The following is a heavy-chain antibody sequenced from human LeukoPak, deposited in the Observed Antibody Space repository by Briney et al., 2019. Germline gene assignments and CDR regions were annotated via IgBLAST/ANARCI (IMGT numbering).Heavy chain of an antibody. Sequence: ASVTVSCKASGYTFTSYGISWVRQAPGQGLEWMGWISAYNGNTDYAQKLQGRVTMTTDTSTSTAYMELRSLRSDDTAVYYCARFRLHDFWSGYYTEHNWFDPWGQGTLVTVSS. D-gene: IGHD3-3*01. CDR1: GYTFTSYG. V-gene: IGHV1-18*01. CDR3: ARFRLHDFWSGYYTEHNWFDP. J-gene: IGHJ5*02. CDR2: ISAYNGNT.